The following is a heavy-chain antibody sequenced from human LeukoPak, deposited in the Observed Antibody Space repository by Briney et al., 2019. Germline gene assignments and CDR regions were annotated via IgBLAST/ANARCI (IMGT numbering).Heavy chain of an antibody. CDR2: IYYSGST. CDR1: GGSISSSNW. V-gene: IGHV4-4*02. J-gene: IGHJ4*02. CDR3: AREFHY. Sequence: SGTLSLTCAVSGGSISSSNWWSWVRQPPGKGLEWIGYIYYSGSTNYNPSLKSRVTISVDTSKNQFSLKLSSVTAADTAVYYCAREFHYWGQGTLVTVSS. D-gene: IGHD2-21*01.